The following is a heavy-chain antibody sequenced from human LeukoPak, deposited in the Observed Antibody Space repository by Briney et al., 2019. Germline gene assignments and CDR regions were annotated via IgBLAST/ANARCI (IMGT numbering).Heavy chain of an antibody. J-gene: IGHJ4*02. D-gene: IGHD6-13*01. CDR3: ARESSSWDFDY. V-gene: IGHV5-10-1*01. CDR2: IDTTDSYT. CDR1: GSLFTNYW. Sequence: GASLRISRKGSGSLFTNYWLNRVRPMPGKGLEWMGRIDTTDSYTNYSTSFQGHITISADKSNNTVYLQCSSLKASDTAIYYCARESSSWDFDYWGQGTLVTVSS.